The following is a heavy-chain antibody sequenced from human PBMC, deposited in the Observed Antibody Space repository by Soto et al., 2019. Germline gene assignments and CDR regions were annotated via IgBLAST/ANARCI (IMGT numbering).Heavy chain of an antibody. CDR3: XKPRSGSYYYYYYGMDV. Sequence: GGSLRLSCAASGFTFSSYAMSWVRQAPGKGLEWVSAISGSGGSTYYADSVKGRFTISRDNSKNTLYLQMNSLRAEDTAVYYCXKPRSGSYYYYYYGMDVWGQGTTVTVSS. CDR2: ISGSGGST. J-gene: IGHJ6*02. V-gene: IGHV3-23*01. D-gene: IGHD3-10*01. CDR1: GFTFSSYA.